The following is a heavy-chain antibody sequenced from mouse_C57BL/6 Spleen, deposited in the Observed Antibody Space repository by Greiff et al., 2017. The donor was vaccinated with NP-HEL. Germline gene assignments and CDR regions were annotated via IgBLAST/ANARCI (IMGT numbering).Heavy chain of an antibody. Sequence: EVKLMESGGGLVQPGGSLKLSCAASGFTFSDYYMYWVRQTPEKRLEWVAYISNGGGSTYYPDTVKGRFTISRDNAKNTLYLQMSRLKSEDTAMYYCARHPTGYCSSYGYFDVWGTGTTVTVSS. J-gene: IGHJ1*03. V-gene: IGHV5-12*01. D-gene: IGHD1-1*01. CDR1: GFTFSDYY. CDR3: ARHPTGYCSSYGYFDV. CDR2: ISNGGGST.